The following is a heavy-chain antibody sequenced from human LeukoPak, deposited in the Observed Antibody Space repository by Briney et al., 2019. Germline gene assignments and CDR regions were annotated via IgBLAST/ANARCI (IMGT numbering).Heavy chain of an antibody. CDR2: IYYSGST. V-gene: IGHV4-59*12. J-gene: IGHJ3*02. Sequence: TSETLSLTCTVSGGSISSYYWSWIRQPPGKGLEWIGYIYYSGSTNYNPSLKSRVTMSVDTSKNQFSLKLSSVTAADTAVYYCAREPITTFGVITTRAFDIWGQGTMVTVSS. CDR1: GGSISSYY. D-gene: IGHD3-3*01. CDR3: AREPITTFGVITTRAFDI.